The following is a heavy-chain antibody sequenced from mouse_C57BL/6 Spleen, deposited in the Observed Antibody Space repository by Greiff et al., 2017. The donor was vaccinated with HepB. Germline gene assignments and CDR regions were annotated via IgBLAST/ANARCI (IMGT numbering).Heavy chain of an antibody. CDR1: GYTFTDYN. CDR2: INPNNGGT. Sequence: VQLQQSGPELVKPGASVKMSCKASGYTFTDYNMHWVKQSHGKSLEWIGYINPNNGGTSYNQKFKGKATLTVNKSSSTAYMELRSLTSEDSAVYYCARSSLYGSRRFDYWGQGTTLTVSS. CDR3: ARSSLYGSRRFDY. D-gene: IGHD1-1*01. V-gene: IGHV1-22*01. J-gene: IGHJ2*01.